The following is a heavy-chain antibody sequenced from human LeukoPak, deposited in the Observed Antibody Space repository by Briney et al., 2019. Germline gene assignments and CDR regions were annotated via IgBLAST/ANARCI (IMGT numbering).Heavy chain of an antibody. CDR2: ITGGGRT. CDR1: GFTFNNYA. V-gene: IGHV3-23*01. Sequence: PGGSLRLSCAASGFTFNNYAVMWVRQAQGQELEWVSAITGGGRTYYADSVKGRFTISRDNSKNTLYLQMNRLRAEDTARYFCARDPNGDYIGAFDFLGQGTVVTVSS. D-gene: IGHD4-17*01. J-gene: IGHJ3*01. CDR3: ARDPNGDYIGAFDF.